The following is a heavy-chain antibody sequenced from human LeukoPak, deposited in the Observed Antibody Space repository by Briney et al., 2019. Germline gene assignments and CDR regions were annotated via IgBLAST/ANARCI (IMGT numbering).Heavy chain of an antibody. J-gene: IGHJ4*02. V-gene: IGHV3-20*04. Sequence: GGSLRLSCAASGFTFDDYGMSWVRQAPGKGLGWVSGINWNGGSTGYADSVKGRFTISRDNAKNSLYLQMNSLRAEDTALYYCARDWDTSGYYRYYFDYWGQGTLVTVSS. CDR3: ARDWDTSGYYRYYFDY. D-gene: IGHD3-22*01. CDR2: INWNGGST. CDR1: GFTFDDYG.